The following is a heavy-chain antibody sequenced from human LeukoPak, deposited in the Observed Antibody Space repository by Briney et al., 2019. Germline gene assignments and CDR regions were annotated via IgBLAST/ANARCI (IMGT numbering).Heavy chain of an antibody. CDR2: INWNGGST. V-gene: IGHV3-20*04. J-gene: IGHJ6*03. Sequence: GGSLRLSCAASGFTFDDYGMSWVRQAPGKGLEWASGINWNGGSTGYADSVKGRFTISRDNAKNSLYLQMNSLRAEDTALYYCARDRDYSSYYMDVWGKGTTVTVSS. CDR3: ARDRDYSSYYMDV. D-gene: IGHD4-11*01. CDR1: GFTFDDYG.